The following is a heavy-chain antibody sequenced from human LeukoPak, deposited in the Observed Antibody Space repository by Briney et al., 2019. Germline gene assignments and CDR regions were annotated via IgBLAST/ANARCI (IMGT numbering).Heavy chain of an antibody. J-gene: IGHJ4*02. Sequence: PGGSLRLSCAASGFTFSSYAMHWVRQAPGKGLEWVAVISYDGSNKYYADSVKGRFTISRDNSKNTLYLQMNSLRTEDTAVYYCASEDTTVRGVMNYWGQGTLVTVSS. V-gene: IGHV3-30-3*01. CDR3: ASEDTTVRGVMNY. CDR1: GFTFSSYA. CDR2: ISYDGSNK. D-gene: IGHD3-10*01.